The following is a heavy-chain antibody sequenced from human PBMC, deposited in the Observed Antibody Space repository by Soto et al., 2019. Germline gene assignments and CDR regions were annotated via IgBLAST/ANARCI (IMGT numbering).Heavy chain of an antibody. Sequence: GECLKISCAASGFTFSNDEMHWVRQAPGKGLEYVSGISNNGAHTDYAKSVKGRFTISRDNSENTLYLQMGSLRAEDMALYYCARRGYGSRWPNVYMDVWGKGTTVTVSS. CDR3: ARRGYGSRWPNVYMDV. V-gene: IGHV3-64*01. CDR2: ISNNGAHT. CDR1: GFTFSNDE. J-gene: IGHJ6*03. D-gene: IGHD6-13*01.